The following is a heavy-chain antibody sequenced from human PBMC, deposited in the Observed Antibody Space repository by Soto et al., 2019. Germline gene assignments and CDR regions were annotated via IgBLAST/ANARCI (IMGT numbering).Heavy chain of an antibody. CDR3: AKEVDLSYSSGWNWFDP. D-gene: IGHD6-19*01. V-gene: IGHV3-30*18. Sequence: HPGGSLRLSCAASGFTFSSYGMHWVRQAPGKGLEWVAVISYDGSNKYYADSVKGRFTISRDNSKNTLYLQMNSLRAEDTAVYYCAKEVDLSYSSGWNWFDPWGQGTLVTVSS. J-gene: IGHJ5*02. CDR1: GFTFSSYG. CDR2: ISYDGSNK.